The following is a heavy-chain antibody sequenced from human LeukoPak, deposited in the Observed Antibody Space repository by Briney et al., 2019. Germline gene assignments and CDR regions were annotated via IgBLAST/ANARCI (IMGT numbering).Heavy chain of an antibody. CDR1: GGSFSGYY. V-gene: IGHV4-34*01. D-gene: IGHD1-1*01. J-gene: IGHJ5*02. Sequence: SETLSLTCAVYGGSFSGYYWSWLRQPPGKGLEWIGEINHSGSTNYNPSLKSRVTISVDTSKNQFSLKLTSLTAADTALYFCARDSMRIQTGTTPWGQGTLVTVSS. CDR3: ARDSMRIQTGTTP. CDR2: INHSGST.